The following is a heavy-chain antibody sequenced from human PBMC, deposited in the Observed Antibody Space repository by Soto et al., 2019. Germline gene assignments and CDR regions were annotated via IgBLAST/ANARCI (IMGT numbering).Heavy chain of an antibody. CDR2: ISYDGSNK. V-gene: IGHV3-30*18. Sequence: GGSLRLSCAASGFTFSSYGMHWVRQAPGKGLEWVAVISYDGSNKYYADSVKGRFTISRDNSKNTLYLQMNFLRAEDTAVYYCAKDLGIVLDYWGQGTLVTVSS. CDR3: AKDLGIVLDY. CDR1: GFTFSSYG. D-gene: IGHD2-15*01. J-gene: IGHJ4*02.